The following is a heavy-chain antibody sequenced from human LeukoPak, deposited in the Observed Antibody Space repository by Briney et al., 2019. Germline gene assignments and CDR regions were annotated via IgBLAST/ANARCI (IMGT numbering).Heavy chain of an antibody. D-gene: IGHD6-6*01. CDR2: IKEDGSEK. V-gene: IGHV3-7*01. CDR1: GFTFSSYG. Sequence: GGSLRLSCAASGFTFSSYGMHWVRQAPGKGLEWVANIKEDGSEKYYVDSVKGRFTISRDNAKNSLYLQMNSLRAEDTAVYNCAKEGGSARPRGYYYYMDVWGKGTTVTVSS. J-gene: IGHJ6*03. CDR3: AKEGGSARPRGYYYYMDV.